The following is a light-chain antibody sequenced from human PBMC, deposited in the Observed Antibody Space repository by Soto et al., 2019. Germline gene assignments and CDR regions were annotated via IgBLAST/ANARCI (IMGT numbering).Light chain of an antibody. CDR2: KAS. J-gene: IGKJ1*01. V-gene: IGKV1-5*03. CDR1: QSISSW. CDR3: QQYSSYPWT. Sequence: DIQMTQSPSTLSASVGDRVTITCRASQSISSWVAWYQQKPWKAPKLLIYKASSLESGVPSRFSGSGSGTEFTLYISSLQPDDVATHYCQQYSSYPWTCGQGTKVQIK.